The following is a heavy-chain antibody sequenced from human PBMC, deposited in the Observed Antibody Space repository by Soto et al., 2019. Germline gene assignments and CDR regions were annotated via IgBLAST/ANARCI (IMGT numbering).Heavy chain of an antibody. CDR3: ARGPLVVLNYFPS. Sequence: QVQLVQSGPEVKKPGSSVKVSCKASGGTFRNYPINWVRQAPGQGLEWMGSIFPLTDIPDYAQNFQARLTISADRSTSTAYIELNSLTSDDTAMYFCARGPLVVLNYFPSCGQGTLVTVSS. CDR2: IFPLTDIP. V-gene: IGHV1-69*02. CDR1: GGTFRNYP. J-gene: IGHJ4*02.